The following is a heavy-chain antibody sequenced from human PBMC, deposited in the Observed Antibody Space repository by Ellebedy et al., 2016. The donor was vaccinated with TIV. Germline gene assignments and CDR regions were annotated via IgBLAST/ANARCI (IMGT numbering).Heavy chain of an antibody. D-gene: IGHD1-26*01. V-gene: IGHV5-51*01. J-gene: IGHJ3*02. CDR2: IYPGDSDT. Sequence: GESLKISXKGSGYSFTSYWIGWVRQMPGKGLEWMGIIYPGDSDTRYSPSFQGQVTISADKSISTAYLQWSSLKASDTAMYYCAGGHGRELDPREDAFDIWGQGTMVTVSS. CDR3: AGGHGRELDPREDAFDI. CDR1: GYSFTSYW.